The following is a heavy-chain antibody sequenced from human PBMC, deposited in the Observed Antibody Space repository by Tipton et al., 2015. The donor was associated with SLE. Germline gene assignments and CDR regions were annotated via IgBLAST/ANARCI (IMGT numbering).Heavy chain of an antibody. V-gene: IGHV5-51*01. D-gene: IGHD7-27*01. CDR3: ARHGDLDY. Sequence: SPSFQGQVTISADKSISTAYLQWSSLKASDTAMYYCARHGDLDYWGQGTLVTVSS. J-gene: IGHJ4*02.